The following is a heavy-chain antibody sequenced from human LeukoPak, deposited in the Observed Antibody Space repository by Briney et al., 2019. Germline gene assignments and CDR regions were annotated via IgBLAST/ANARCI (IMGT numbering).Heavy chain of an antibody. J-gene: IGHJ4*02. V-gene: IGHV1-24*01. D-gene: IGHD3-9*01. CDR3: ATADYKVLTGYSFFEY. CDR2: FDPEDGET. Sequence: ASVKVSCKVSGYTLTELSMHWVRQAPGKGLEWMGGFDPEDGETIYAQKFQGRVTMTEDTSTHTVYMELSRLRSEDTAVYFCATADYKVLTGYSFFEYWGQGTLVTVSS. CDR1: GYTLTELS.